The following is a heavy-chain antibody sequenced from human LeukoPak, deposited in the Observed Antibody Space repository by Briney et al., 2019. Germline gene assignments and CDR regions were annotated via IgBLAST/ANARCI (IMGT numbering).Heavy chain of an antibody. Sequence: PGGSLRLSCVASGFTFSSYNMNWVRQAPGKGLEWVSSISSSSDYMYYSDSVKGRFTISRDNAKNSLNLQMNSLRAEDTGVYYCARDASVVAVTATDYWGQGNLVSVSS. CDR3: ARDASVVAVTATDY. CDR1: GFTFSSYN. J-gene: IGHJ4*02. CDR2: ISSSSDYM. D-gene: IGHD2-21*02. V-gene: IGHV3-21*01.